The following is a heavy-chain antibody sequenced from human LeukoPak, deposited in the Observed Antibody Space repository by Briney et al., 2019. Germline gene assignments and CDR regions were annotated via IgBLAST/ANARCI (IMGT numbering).Heavy chain of an antibody. J-gene: IGHJ4*02. Sequence: GGSLRLSCAASGFTFSSYAMSWVRQAPGKGLEWVSAIGGSGGSTYYADSVKGRFTISRDNSKNTLYLQMNSLRAEDTAVYYCAKDQQSYYGSGSPFDYWGQGTLVTVSS. CDR3: AKDQQSYYGSGSPFDY. V-gene: IGHV3-23*01. CDR2: IGGSGGST. D-gene: IGHD3-10*01. CDR1: GFTFSSYA.